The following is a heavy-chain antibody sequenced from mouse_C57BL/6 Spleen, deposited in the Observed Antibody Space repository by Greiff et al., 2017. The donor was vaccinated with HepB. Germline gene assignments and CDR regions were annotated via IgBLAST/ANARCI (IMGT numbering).Heavy chain of an antibody. CDR1: GYTFTSYG. CDR2: IYPRSGNT. V-gene: IGHV1-81*01. Sequence: VQLQQSGAELARPGASVKLSCKASGYTFTSYGISWVKQRTGQGLEWIGEIYPRSGNTYYNEKFKGKATLTADKSSSTAYMELRSLTSEDSAVYFCVNYGSSYDYYAMDYWGQGTSVTVSS. D-gene: IGHD1-1*01. J-gene: IGHJ4*01. CDR3: VNYGSSYDYYAMDY.